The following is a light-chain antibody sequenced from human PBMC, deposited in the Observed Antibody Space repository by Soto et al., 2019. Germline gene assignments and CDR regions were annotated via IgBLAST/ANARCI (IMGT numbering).Light chain of an antibody. CDR2: AAS. CDR1: QSISRY. Sequence: DIRMTQSPSSLSASIGDRVTIICRASQSISRYSNWYQQKPGKAPKLLIYAASSLQSGVPSRFSGSGSGTDFTLAISSLQPEDFATYYCQQSYSTPLTFGGGTKVDIK. CDR3: QQSYSTPLT. V-gene: IGKV1-39*01. J-gene: IGKJ4*01.